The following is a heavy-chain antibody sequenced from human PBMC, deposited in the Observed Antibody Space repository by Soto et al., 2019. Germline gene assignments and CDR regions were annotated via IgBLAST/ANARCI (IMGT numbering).Heavy chain of an antibody. CDR3: ARHLGYQLLFGMDV. CDR2: IDPSDSYT. D-gene: IGHD2-2*01. V-gene: IGHV5-10-1*01. CDR1: GYSFTSYW. Sequence: PGESLKISCKGSGYSFTSYWISWVRQVPGKSLEWMGRIDPSDSYTNYSPSFQGHVTISADKSISTAYLQWGSLKVSDTAMYYCARHLGYQLLFGMDVWGQGTTVTVSS. J-gene: IGHJ6*02.